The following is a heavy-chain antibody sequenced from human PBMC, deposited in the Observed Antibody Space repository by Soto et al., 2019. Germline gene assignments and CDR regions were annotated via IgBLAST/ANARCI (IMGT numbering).Heavy chain of an antibody. CDR3: ALDLSVDDNFDI. D-gene: IGHD3-22*01. Sequence: QVQLVQSGAEVKKPGSSVKVSCKASGGTFSSYTISWVRQAPGQGLEWMGRIIPILGIANYAQKFQGRVMITVDISMSTAYMEPSSLRSEYSFSYYFALDLSVDDNFDIWGQGTMVTVSS. CDR1: GGTFSSYT. CDR2: IIPILGIA. J-gene: IGHJ3*02. V-gene: IGHV1-69*02.